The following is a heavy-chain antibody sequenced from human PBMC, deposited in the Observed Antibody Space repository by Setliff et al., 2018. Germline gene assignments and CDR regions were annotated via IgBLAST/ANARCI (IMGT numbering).Heavy chain of an antibody. CDR3: ARINMVRGVPPHLDY. J-gene: IGHJ4*02. Sequence: SGPTLVNPTETLTLTCTFSGFSLTTSGVGVGWIRQPPGKALEWLALIYWNGDYRTSPFLRDRLTISKDTSKNQVVLTMTNMDPVDTATYYCARINMVRGVPPHLDYWGQGTLVTVSS. D-gene: IGHD3-10*01. CDR1: GFSLTTSGVG. V-gene: IGHV2-5*01. CDR2: IYWNGDY.